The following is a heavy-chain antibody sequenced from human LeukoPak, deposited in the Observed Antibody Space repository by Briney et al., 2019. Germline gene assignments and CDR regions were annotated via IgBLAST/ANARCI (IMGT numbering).Heavy chain of an antibody. CDR1: GGTFSSYA. Sequence: SVKVSCKASGGTFSSYAISWVRQAPGQGLEWMGRIIPIFGIASYAQKFQGRVTITADKSTSTAYMELSSLRSEDTAVYYCARGNYGDYTGQNWFDPWGQGTLVTVSS. D-gene: IGHD4-17*01. J-gene: IGHJ5*02. CDR2: IIPIFGIA. V-gene: IGHV1-69*04. CDR3: ARGNYGDYTGQNWFDP.